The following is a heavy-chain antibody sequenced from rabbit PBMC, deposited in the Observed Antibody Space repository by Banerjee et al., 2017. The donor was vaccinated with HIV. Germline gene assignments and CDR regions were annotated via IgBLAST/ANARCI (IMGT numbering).Heavy chain of an antibody. CDR3: ARDSWANSDL. CDR2: IYADSSGST. CDR1: GFSFSSSYY. J-gene: IGHJ6*01. V-gene: IGHV1S45*01. D-gene: IGHD3-1*01. Sequence: QEQLVESGGGLVQPEGSLTLTCTASGFSFSSSYYMCWVRQAPGKGLEWIACIYADSSGSTYYASWAKGRFTISKTSSTTVTLQMTSLTAADTATYFCARDSWANSDLWGPGTLVTVS.